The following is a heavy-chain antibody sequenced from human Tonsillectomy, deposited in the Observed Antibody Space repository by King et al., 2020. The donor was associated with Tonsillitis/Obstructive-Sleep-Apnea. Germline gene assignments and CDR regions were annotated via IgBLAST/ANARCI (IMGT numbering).Heavy chain of an antibody. D-gene: IGHD3-22*01. CDR2: IGTSGSPI. Sequence: EVQLVESGGDLVQPGGSLRLSCAASGFTFSSYEMNWVRQSPGKGLEWVSYIGTSGSPIYYADSVKGRFTISRDNAKNSLYLQMNSLRAEDTAVYYCARGYYYDSSAYYPSPWGQGTLVTVSS. CDR1: GFTFSSYE. V-gene: IGHV3-48*03. J-gene: IGHJ5*02. CDR3: ARGYYYDSSAYYPSP.